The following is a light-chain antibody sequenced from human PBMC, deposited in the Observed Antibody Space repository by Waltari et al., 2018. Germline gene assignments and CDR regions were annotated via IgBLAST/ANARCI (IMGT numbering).Light chain of an antibody. CDR3: QHGYGTPRT. CDR2: KAS. Sequence: DIQLTQSPSSLSASVGDRVTITCRASENVNNYLNWYQQKPGKAPKLLIYKASTFESWIPSRFSGSGSGTDYTFTISSLQSEDVATYYCQHGYGTPRTFGQGTKVEIK. V-gene: IGKV1-39*01. CDR1: ENVNNY. J-gene: IGKJ1*01.